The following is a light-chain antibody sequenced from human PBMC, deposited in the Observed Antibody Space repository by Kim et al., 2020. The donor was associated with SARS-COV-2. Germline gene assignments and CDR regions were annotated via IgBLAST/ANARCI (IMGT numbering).Light chain of an antibody. Sequence: EIVMTQSPATLSVSPGERATLSCRANQSVNSNLAWYQQKPGQAPRLLIYGASTRATAFPARFSGSGSGTEFTLTISSLQSEDFAVYYCQQYGSWPRTFGQGTRVEIK. CDR2: GAS. CDR3: QQYGSWPRT. V-gene: IGKV3-15*01. J-gene: IGKJ1*01. CDR1: QSVNSN.